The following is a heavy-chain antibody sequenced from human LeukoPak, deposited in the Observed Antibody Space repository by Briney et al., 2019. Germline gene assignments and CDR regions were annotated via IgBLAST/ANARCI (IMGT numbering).Heavy chain of an antibody. CDR2: IYYSGST. V-gene: IGHV4-39*01. CDR1: GGSISSSSYY. D-gene: IGHD3-22*01. J-gene: IGHJ5*02. Sequence: PSETLSLTCTVSGGSISSSSYYWGWIRQPPGKGLEWIGSIYYSGSTYYNPSLKSRVTISVDTSKNQFSLKLSSVTAADTAVYYCARSHRDYYDSSGYYYNWFDPWGQGTLVTVSS. CDR3: ARSHRDYYDSSGYYYNWFDP.